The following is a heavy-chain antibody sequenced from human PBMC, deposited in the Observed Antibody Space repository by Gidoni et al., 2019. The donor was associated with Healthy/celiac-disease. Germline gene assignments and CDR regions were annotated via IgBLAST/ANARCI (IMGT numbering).Heavy chain of an antibody. J-gene: IGHJ6*02. D-gene: IGHD6-13*01. CDR2: IKSKTDGGTT. V-gene: IGHV3-15*01. Sequence: PGKGLEWVGRIKSKTDGGTTDYAAPVKGRFTISRDDSKNTLYLQMNSLKTEDTAVYYCTTGTRRVRAAGLGYYYYYGMDVWGQGTTVTVSS. CDR3: TTGTRRVRAAGLGYYYYYGMDV.